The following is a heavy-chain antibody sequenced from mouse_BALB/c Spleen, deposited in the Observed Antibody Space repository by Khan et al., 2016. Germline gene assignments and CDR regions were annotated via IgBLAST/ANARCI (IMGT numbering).Heavy chain of an antibody. CDR2: IDPENGDT. V-gene: IGHV14-4*02. CDR1: GFNITDYY. CDR3: KAGYGSYDALDY. Sequence: VQLQQSGAELVRSGAFVKLSCTSSGFNITDYYIHWVRQRPEQGLEWLGWIDPENGDTEYAPMFPGKVTMTAHTSSNTAFINLSSLRSEDAAVNCCKAGYGSYDALDYWGQGTSVTVSS. J-gene: IGHJ4*01. D-gene: IGHD1-1*02.